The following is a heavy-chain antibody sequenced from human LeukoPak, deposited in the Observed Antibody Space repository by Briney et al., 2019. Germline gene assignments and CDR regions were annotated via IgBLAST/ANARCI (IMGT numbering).Heavy chain of an antibody. Sequence: SETLSLTCTVSGGSISSSSYYWGWIRQPPGKGLEWIGTIHDSGSTYYNPSLKSRVTISVDTSKNQFSLKLSSVTAADTAVYYCARLVYYYGSGRRYYYMDVWGKGTTVTISS. CDR3: ARLVYYYGSGRRYYYMDV. V-gene: IGHV4-39*01. CDR1: GGSISSSSYY. D-gene: IGHD3-10*01. J-gene: IGHJ6*03. CDR2: IHDSGST.